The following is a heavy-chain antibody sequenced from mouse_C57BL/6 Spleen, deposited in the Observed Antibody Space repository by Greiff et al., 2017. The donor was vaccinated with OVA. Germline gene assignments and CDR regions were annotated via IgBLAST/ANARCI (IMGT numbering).Heavy chain of an antibody. D-gene: IGHD1-3*01. J-gene: IGHJ2*01. V-gene: IGHV5-17*01. Sequence: EVKLMESGGGLVKPGGSLKLSCAASGFTFSDYGMHWVRQAPEKGLEWVAYISSGSSTIYYADTVKGRFTISRDNAKNTLFLQMTSLRSEDTAMYYCARLDNYYFDYWGQGTTLTVSS. CDR2: ISSGSSTI. CDR1: GFTFSDYG. CDR3: ARLDNYYFDY.